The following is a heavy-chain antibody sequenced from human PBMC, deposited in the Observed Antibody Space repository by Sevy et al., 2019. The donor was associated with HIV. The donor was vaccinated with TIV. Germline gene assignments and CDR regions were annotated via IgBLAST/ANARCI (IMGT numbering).Heavy chain of an antibody. CDR3: AGGRFDSTGSFDAFDI. J-gene: IGHJ3*02. CDR1: GITFSGYA. CDR2: IYGSAGVT. V-gene: IGHV3-23*01. Sequence: GGSLRLTCAASGITFSGYAMNWVRQAPGKGLDWVSTIYGSAGVTYYADSVKGRFTISRDNSKSTLFLQMNNLRAEDTAVYYCAGGRFDSTGSFDAFDIWVRGTLVTVSS. D-gene: IGHD3-22*01.